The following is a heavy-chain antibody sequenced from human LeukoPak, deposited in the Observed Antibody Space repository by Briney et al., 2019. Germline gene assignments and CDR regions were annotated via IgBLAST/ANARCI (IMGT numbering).Heavy chain of an antibody. D-gene: IGHD3-22*01. CDR3: ARSITMIVVDNYYYYMDV. CDR2: IIPIFGTA. Sequence: SVKVSCKASGGTFSSYAISWVRQAPGQGLEWMGGIIPIFGTANYAQKFQGRVTVTADESTSTAYMELSSLRSEDTAVYYCARSITMIVVDNYYYYMDVWGKGTTVTVSS. CDR1: GGTFSSYA. J-gene: IGHJ6*03. V-gene: IGHV1-69*13.